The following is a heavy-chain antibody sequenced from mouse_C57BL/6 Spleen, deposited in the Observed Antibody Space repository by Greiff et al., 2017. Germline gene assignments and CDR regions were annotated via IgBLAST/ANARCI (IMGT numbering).Heavy chain of an antibody. CDR1: GFSLTSYG. CDR3: ARNTVGYFDF. J-gene: IGHJ1*03. V-gene: IGHV2-2*01. CDR2: IWSGGST. Sequence: QVQLQQSGPGLVQPSQSLSITCTVSGFSLTSYGVHWVRQSPGKGLEWLGVIWSGGSTDYNAAFISRLSISKDNSKSQVFFTMNSLQADDTARYYCARNTVGYFDFWGTGTTVTVSS.